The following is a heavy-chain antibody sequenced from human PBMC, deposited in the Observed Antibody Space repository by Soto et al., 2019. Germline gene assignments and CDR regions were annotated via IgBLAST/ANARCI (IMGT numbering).Heavy chain of an antibody. J-gene: IGHJ5*02. D-gene: IGHD6-19*01. CDR1: GGSVSSGSYY. V-gene: IGHV4-61*01. Sequence: SETLSLTCTVSGGSVSSGSYYWSWIRQPPGKGLEWIGYIYYSGSTNYNPSLKSRVTISVDTSKNQFSLKLSSVTAADTAVYYCARSLYSSGWYWYNSFDPWGQGTQVTVSS. CDR2: IYYSGST. CDR3: ARSLYSSGWYWYNSFDP.